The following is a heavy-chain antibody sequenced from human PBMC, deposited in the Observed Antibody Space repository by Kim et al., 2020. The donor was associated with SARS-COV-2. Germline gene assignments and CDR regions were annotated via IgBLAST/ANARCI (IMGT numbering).Heavy chain of an antibody. V-gene: IGHV1-8*01. CDR1: GYTFTSYD. D-gene: IGHD5-12*01. CDR2: MNPNRGNT. CDR3: AFRKGSGYGLDN. J-gene: IGHJ4*02. Sequence: ASVKVSCKASGYTFTSYDINWVRQAPGQGLEWRGWMNPNRGNTGYAEKFQGRITLTRNTSISTAYMELSSLRSEDTAVYYCAFRKGSGYGLDNWGQGTLVTVSS.